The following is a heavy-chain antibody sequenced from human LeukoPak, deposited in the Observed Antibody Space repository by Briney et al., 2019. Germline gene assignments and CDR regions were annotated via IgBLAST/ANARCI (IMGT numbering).Heavy chain of an antibody. V-gene: IGHV3-23*01. CDR2: ISGSGGST. J-gene: IGHJ3*02. CDR3: AKDQRITMIVVVITAFDI. CDR1: GFTFSSYA. D-gene: IGHD3-22*01. Sequence: GGSLRLSCAASGFTFSSYAMGWVRQAPGKGLEWVSAISGSGGSTYYADSVKGRFTISRDNSKNTLYLQMNSLRAEDTAVYYCAKDQRITMIVVVITAFDIWGQGTMVTVSS.